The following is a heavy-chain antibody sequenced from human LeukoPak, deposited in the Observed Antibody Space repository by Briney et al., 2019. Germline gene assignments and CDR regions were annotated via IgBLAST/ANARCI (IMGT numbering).Heavy chain of an antibody. J-gene: IGHJ4*02. D-gene: IGHD3-16*01. CDR1: GFTVSSNY. CDR3: ARAPGDPPHDY. V-gene: IGHV3-66*01. CDR2: IYSGGST. Sequence: GGSLRLSCAASGFTVSSNYMSWVRQAPGKGLEWVSVIYSGGSTYYADSVKGRFTISRDNSKNTLYLQMNSLRAEDTAVYYCARAPGDPPHDYWGQGTLVTVSS.